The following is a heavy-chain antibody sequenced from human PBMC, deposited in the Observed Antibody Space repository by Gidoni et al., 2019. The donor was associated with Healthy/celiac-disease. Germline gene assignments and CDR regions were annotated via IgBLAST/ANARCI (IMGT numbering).Heavy chain of an antibody. CDR3: AREDGYTGMLDY. V-gene: IGHV4-59*01. CDR2: IYYSGST. CDR1: GGSISSYY. J-gene: IGHJ4*02. D-gene: IGHD5-12*01. Sequence: QVQLQESGPGLVKPSETLSLTCTVSGGSISSYYWSWIRQPPGKGLEWIGYIYYSGSTNYNPSLKSRVTISVDTSKNQFSLKLSSVTAADTAVYYCAREDGYTGMLDYWGQGTLVTVSS.